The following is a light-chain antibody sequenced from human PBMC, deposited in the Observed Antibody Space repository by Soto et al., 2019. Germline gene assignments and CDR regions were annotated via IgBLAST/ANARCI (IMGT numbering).Light chain of an antibody. J-gene: IGKJ1*01. Sequence: DIQMTQSPSTLSASVGDRVTITCRASQNINSWLAWYQQKPGKAPKLLIHKASSLQSGVPSRFSGSGSGTEFTLTISSRDPDDFATYYCQQYNGYGRFGQGTKVDIK. CDR2: KAS. CDR3: QQYNGYGR. CDR1: QNINSW. V-gene: IGKV1-5*03.